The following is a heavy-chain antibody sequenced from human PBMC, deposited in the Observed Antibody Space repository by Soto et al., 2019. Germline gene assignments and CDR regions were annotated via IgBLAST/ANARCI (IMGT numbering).Heavy chain of an antibody. V-gene: IGHV3-21*01. Sequence: GGSLRLSCVASAFTFNNFPMHWVRQAPGKGLQWLASITTTSTYKYYADSVKGRFSISRDNAKNSLYLELTNLRSEDTAVYYCAREKCSSTSCNHGMDVWGLGTTVTVSS. CDR2: ITTTSTYK. CDR3: AREKCSSTSCNHGMDV. J-gene: IGHJ6*02. CDR1: AFTFNNFP. D-gene: IGHD2-2*01.